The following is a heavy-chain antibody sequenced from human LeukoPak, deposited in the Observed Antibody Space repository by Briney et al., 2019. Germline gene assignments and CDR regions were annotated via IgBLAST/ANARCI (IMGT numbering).Heavy chain of an antibody. CDR3: ARSDRDLWYFDL. CDR1: GGSISTYY. Sequence: SETLSLTCTVSGGSISTYYWSWIRQPPGKGLEWIGYVYYSGTTNYKYKSSLKSRVTISVDTSKNQFSLRPSSVTAADTAVYYCARSDRDLWYFDLWGRGTLVTVPS. CDR2: VYYSGTT. V-gene: IGHV4-59*01. J-gene: IGHJ2*01.